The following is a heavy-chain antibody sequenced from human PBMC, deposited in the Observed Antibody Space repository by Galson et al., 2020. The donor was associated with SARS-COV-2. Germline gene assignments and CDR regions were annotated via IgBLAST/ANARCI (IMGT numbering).Heavy chain of an antibody. CDR3: AREGPLGDPNDY. Sequence: GGSLSLTCAASGFTFSSYAMHWVRHAPGKGLEWEAVISYDGSNKYYADPVKGRFTISRDNSKNTLYLQMNSLRAEDTAVYYCAREGPLGDPNDYWGQGTLVTVSS. D-gene: IGHD2-21*02. J-gene: IGHJ4*02. V-gene: IGHV3-30*04. CDR1: GFTFSSYA. CDR2: ISYDGSNK.